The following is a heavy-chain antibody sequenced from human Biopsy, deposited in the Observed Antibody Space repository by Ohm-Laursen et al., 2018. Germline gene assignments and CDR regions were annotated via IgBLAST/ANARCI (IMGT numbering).Heavy chain of an antibody. J-gene: IGHJ3*01. CDR2: IKRDGSQS. CDR1: GFTFSTYW. D-gene: IGHD2/OR15-2a*01. CDR3: TRDTTYYAGTTYYDALDV. V-gene: IGHV3-7*01. Sequence: SLRLSCSASGFTFSTYWMTWVRKAPGKGLEWVANIKRDGSQSNHADSVKGRLTISRGNAKNSLYLQMNSLRAEDTAVYYCTRDTTYYAGTTYYDALDVWGQGTTVTVSS.